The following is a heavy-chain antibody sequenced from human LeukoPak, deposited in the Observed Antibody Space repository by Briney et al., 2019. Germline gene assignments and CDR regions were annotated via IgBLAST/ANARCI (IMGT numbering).Heavy chain of an antibody. Sequence: GGSLRLSCGACGFTFSDYYMSWIRQAPGKGREGVSYISSRSSYTKYADSVKGRFTISRDNAKNLLYLQMNSLRAEDPAVYYYARGFNLVSTSWGQGTLVTVSS. V-gene: IGHV3-11*06. D-gene: IGHD6-13*01. CDR2: ISSRSSYT. CDR3: ARGFNLVSTS. CDR1: GFTFSDYY. J-gene: IGHJ4*02.